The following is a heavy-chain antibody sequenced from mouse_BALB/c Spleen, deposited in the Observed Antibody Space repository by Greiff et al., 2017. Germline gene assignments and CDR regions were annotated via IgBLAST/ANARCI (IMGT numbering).Heavy chain of an antibody. J-gene: IGHJ2*01. V-gene: IGHV2-2*02. CDR3: ARNYYDYDYMDY. Sequence: VQLQESGPGLVQPSQSLSISCTASGFSLTSYGVHWVRQSPGKGLEWLGVIWSGGSTAYNAAFITRLSISKKNSTSHVFFKMNSLQANDTAIYYSARNYYDYDYMDYWGQGTTLTVSS. CDR2: IWSGGST. CDR1: GFSLTSYG. D-gene: IGHD2-4*01.